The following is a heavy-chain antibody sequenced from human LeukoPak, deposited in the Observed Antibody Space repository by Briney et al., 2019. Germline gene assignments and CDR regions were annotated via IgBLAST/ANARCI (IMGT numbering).Heavy chain of an antibody. Sequence: GGSLRLSCAASGFTFSTFGMHWVRQAPGKGLEWVAVISYDGSNTYYAESVKGRFTISRDNSQNTLYLQMNSLTPEDTAVYYCGRLMGGYDSYFYGMDVWGQGTTVTVSS. CDR2: ISYDGSNT. J-gene: IGHJ6*02. V-gene: IGHV3-30*03. CDR1: GFTFSTFG. CDR3: GRLMGGYDSYFYGMDV. D-gene: IGHD5-12*01.